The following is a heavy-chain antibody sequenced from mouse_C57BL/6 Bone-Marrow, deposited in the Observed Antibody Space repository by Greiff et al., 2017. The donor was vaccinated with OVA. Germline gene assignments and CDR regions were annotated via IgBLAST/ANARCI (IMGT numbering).Heavy chain of an antibody. CDR3: ARARFGYDVGY. Sequence: QVQLQQSGAELVRPGTSVKLSCKASGYTFTSYWMHWVKQRPGQGLEWIGVIDPSDSYTNYNQKFKGKATLTVDTSSSTAYMQLSSLTSEDSAVYYCARARFGYDVGYWGQGTTLTVSS. CDR2: IDPSDSYT. D-gene: IGHD2-2*01. V-gene: IGHV1-59*01. J-gene: IGHJ2*01. CDR1: GYTFTSYW.